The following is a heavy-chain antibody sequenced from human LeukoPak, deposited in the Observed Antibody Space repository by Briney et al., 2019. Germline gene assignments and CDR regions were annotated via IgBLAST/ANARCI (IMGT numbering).Heavy chain of an antibody. Sequence: ASVKVSCKASGYTFTGYYMHWVRQAPGQGLEWMGWINPNSGGTNYAQKFQGRVTMTRDTSISTAYMELSRLRSDDTAVYYCSRGRHTAMVTGLDYWGQGTLVTVSS. V-gene: IGHV1-2*02. CDR1: GYTFTGYY. D-gene: IGHD5-18*01. CDR2: INPNSGGT. J-gene: IGHJ4*02. CDR3: SRGRHTAMVTGLDY.